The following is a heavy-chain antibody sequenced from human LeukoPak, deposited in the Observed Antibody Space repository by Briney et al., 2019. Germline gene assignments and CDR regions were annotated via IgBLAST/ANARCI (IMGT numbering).Heavy chain of an antibody. V-gene: IGHV3-21*01. CDR3: ARVKQLGKQRYFDY. CDR1: GFTFSSYS. CDR2: ISSSSSYI. Sequence: GGSLRLSCAASGFTFSSYSMNWVRQAPGKGLEWVSSISSSSSYICYADSVKGRFTISRDNAKNSLYLQMNSLRAEDTAVYYCARVKQLGKQRYFDYWGQGTLVTVSS. D-gene: IGHD6-6*01. J-gene: IGHJ4*02.